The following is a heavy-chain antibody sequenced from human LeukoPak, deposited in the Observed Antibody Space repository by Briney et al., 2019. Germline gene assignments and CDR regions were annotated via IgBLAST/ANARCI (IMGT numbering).Heavy chain of an antibody. J-gene: IGHJ4*02. D-gene: IGHD3-10*01. V-gene: IGHV3-66*02. Sequence: GGSLRLSCAASGFTVGNNYMAWVRQVPGKGLEWVSFIYSGGSTYYADSVKGRFTISRDNSKNTLYLQMNSLRAEDTAVYYCAKHERYYYGSGSSYWGQGTLVTVSS. CDR1: GFTVGNNY. CDR2: IYSGGST. CDR3: AKHERYYYGSGSSY.